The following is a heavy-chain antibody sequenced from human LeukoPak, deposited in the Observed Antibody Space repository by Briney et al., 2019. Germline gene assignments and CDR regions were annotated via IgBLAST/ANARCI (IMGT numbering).Heavy chain of an antibody. CDR2: ISGSGGST. V-gene: IGHV3-23*01. Sequence: PGGSLRLSCAASGFTFRNYAMSWVRQAPGKGLEWVSTISGSGGSTYYADSVKGRFTLSRDNAKNSLYLQMNSLRVEDTAFYYCAKDNRRHYTSGPNPDSLHWGQGALVTVSS. CDR3: AKDNRRHYTSGPNPDSLH. D-gene: IGHD6-19*01. CDR1: GFTFRNYA. J-gene: IGHJ4*02.